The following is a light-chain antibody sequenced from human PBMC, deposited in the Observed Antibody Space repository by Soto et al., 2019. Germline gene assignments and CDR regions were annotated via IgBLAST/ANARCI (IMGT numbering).Light chain of an antibody. Sequence: QSVLTQPPSASGTPGQRVTISCSGSSSNIGRNTVNWYQQLPGMAPKLLIYSNDQRPSGVPDRFSGSKSGTSASLAITGLQSEDEAEYYCAAWDDSLNGIWVFGGGTKVTVL. V-gene: IGLV1-44*01. J-gene: IGLJ3*02. CDR3: AAWDDSLNGIWV. CDR1: SSNIGRNT. CDR2: SND.